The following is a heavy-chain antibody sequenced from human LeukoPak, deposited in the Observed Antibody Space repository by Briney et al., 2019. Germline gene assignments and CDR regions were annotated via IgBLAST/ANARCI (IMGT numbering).Heavy chain of an antibody. CDR2: IDSLGTTI. Sequence: GSLRLSCAASGFSLSDYSMSWIRQAPGKGLEWVAYIDSLGTTIYYADSVKGRFTISRDSTKNSLYLQMNSLRVEDTAVYYCARKVAFDIWGQGTMVTVSS. V-gene: IGHV3-11*01. J-gene: IGHJ3*02. CDR1: GFSLSDYS. CDR3: ARKVAFDI.